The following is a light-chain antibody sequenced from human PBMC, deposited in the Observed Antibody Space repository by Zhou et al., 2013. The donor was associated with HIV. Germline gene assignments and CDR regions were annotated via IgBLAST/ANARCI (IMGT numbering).Light chain of an antibody. CDR1: QSVSNW. CDR2: EAS. J-gene: IGKJ2*01. CDR3: QEYSSYSRYT. Sequence: DIQMTQSPSTVSASLGDRVPITCRASQSVSNWLAWYQQRPGEAPKLLVYEASRLHSGVASRFSGSGSGTQFTLTISNLQPGDVGTYYCQEYSSYSRYTFGQGTKLDIK. V-gene: IGKV1-5*03.